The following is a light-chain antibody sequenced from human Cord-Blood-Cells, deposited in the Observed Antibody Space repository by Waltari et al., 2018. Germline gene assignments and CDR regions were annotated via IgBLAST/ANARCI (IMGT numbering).Light chain of an antibody. CDR3: QQRSNWLWT. Sequence: EIVLTQSPATLSLSPGERATLSCRASQSVSSYLAWYQQKPGQAPRLLIYDASNRATGIPARFRGSGSGTDFTLTISSLEPEDFAVYYCQQRSNWLWTFGQGTKAEIK. CDR2: DAS. V-gene: IGKV3-11*01. J-gene: IGKJ1*01. CDR1: QSVSSY.